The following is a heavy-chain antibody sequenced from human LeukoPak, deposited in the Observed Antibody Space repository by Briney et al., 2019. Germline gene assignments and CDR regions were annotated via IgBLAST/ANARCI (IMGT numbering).Heavy chain of an antibody. V-gene: IGHV1-24*01. CDR1: GYTLTELS. D-gene: IGHD5-18*01. J-gene: IGHJ6*02. CDR2: FDPEDGET. Sequence: GASVKVSCKVSGYTLTELSMHWVRQAPGKGLEWMGGFDPEDGETIYAQKFQGRVTMTEDTSTDTAYMELSSLRSEDTAVYYCATETSSYTAMARRGMDVWGQGTTVTVSS. CDR3: ATETSSYTAMARRGMDV.